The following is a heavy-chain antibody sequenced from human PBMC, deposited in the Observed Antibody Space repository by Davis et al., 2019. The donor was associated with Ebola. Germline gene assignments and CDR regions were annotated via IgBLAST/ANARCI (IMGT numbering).Heavy chain of an antibody. V-gene: IGHV4-4*02. CDR3: ARLEVVDNWFDP. D-gene: IGHD2-21*01. CDR2: IYHSGST. CDR1: GGSISSSNW. Sequence: SETLSLTCAVSGGSISSSNWWSWVRQPPGKGLEWIGEIYHSGSTNYNPSLKSRVTISVDTSKNQFSLKLSSVTAADTAVYYCARLEVVDNWFDPWGQGTLVTVSS. J-gene: IGHJ5*02.